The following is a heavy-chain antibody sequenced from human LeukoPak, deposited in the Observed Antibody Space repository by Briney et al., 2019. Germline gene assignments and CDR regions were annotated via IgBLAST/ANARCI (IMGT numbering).Heavy chain of an antibody. CDR1: GFTFSSYP. V-gene: IGHV3-23*01. J-gene: IGHJ4*02. CDR2: ISSNGGRT. CDR3: ARVPYYYDSSGYYYRVFDY. Sequence: GGSLRLSCAASGFTFSSYPMSWVRQAPGKGLEWVSSISSNGGRTYYADSVKGRFTISRDNSKNTLYLQMNSLRAEDTAVYYCARVPYYYDSSGYYYRVFDYWGQGTLVTVSS. D-gene: IGHD3-22*01.